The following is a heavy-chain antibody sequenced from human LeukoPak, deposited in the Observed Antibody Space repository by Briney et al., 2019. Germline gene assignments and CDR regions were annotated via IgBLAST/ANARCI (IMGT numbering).Heavy chain of an antibody. J-gene: IGHJ4*02. Sequence: GGSLRLSCAASGFTVSSDYMSWVHQAPGKGLGWVSIFYSGGSTYYADSVKGRFTISRDNSKNTLYLQMNSVRAEDTAVYYCAMKGYLYDSSNYHVDYWGQGTLVTVSS. CDR3: AMKGYLYDSSNYHVDY. D-gene: IGHD3-22*01. CDR2: FYSGGST. V-gene: IGHV3-66*02. CDR1: GFTVSSDY.